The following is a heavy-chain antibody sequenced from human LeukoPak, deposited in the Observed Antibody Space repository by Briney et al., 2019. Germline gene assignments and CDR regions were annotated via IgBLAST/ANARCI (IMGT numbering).Heavy chain of an antibody. V-gene: IGHV3-23*01. Sequence: GGSLRLSCAASGFTFSSYAMSWVRQAPGKGLEWVSAISGSGGSTYYADSVKGRFTISRDNSKNTLYLQMNSLRAEDTAVYYCAKDLDPATYGDYVYNDAFDIWGQGTMVTVSS. D-gene: IGHD4-17*01. CDR2: ISGSGGST. CDR3: AKDLDPATYGDYVYNDAFDI. CDR1: GFTFSSYA. J-gene: IGHJ3*02.